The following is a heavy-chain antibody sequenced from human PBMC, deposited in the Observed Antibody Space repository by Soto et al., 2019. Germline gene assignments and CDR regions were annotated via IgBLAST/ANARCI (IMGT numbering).Heavy chain of an antibody. CDR1: GFTFSSYG. CDR2: IWYDGSNK. J-gene: IGHJ6*02. V-gene: IGHV3-33*01. Sequence: QVQLVESGGGVVQPGRSLRLSCAASGFTFSSYGMHWVRQAPGKGLEWVAVIWYDGSNKYYADSVKGRFTISRDNSKNTLYLQMNSLRDEDTAVYYCARTSRNVYYGMDVWGQGTTVTVSS. CDR3: ARTSRNVYYGMDV. D-gene: IGHD4-4*01.